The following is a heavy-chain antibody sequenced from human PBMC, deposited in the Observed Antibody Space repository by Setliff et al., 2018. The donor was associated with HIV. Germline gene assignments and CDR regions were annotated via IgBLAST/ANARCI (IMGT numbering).Heavy chain of an antibody. CDR2: ISYDSRFI. V-gene: IGHV3-21*01. Sequence: GGSLRLSCVVSGFIFSRFEMTWVRQAPGKGLEWVSSISYDSRFIYHADSIKGRFTISRDNAKKLVYLQMNSLRAEDTAIYYCARDRASSGYYARFDHWGQGTLVTVSS. J-gene: IGHJ4*02. CDR1: GFIFSRFE. D-gene: IGHD3-22*01. CDR3: ARDRASSGYYARFDH.